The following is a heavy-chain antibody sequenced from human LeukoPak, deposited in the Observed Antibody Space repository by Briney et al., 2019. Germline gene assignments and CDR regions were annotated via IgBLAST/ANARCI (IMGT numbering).Heavy chain of an antibody. V-gene: IGHV3-30*18. CDR3: AKDGNSGSYFLWHFDL. J-gene: IGHJ2*01. D-gene: IGHD1-26*01. Sequence: PGGSLRLSCAASGFTFSSYGMHWVRQAPGKGLEWVAVISYDGSNTYYADSVKGRFTISRDNSKDTLYLQMNSLRAEDTAVYYCAKDGNSGSYFLWHFDLWGRGTLVTVSS. CDR2: ISYDGSNT. CDR1: GFTFSSYG.